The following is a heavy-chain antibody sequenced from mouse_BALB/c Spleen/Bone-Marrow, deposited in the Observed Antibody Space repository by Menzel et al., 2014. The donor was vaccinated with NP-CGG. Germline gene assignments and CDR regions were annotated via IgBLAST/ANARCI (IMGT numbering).Heavy chain of an antibody. CDR1: GSSITSDYA. CDR2: INYNGST. Sequence: EVQLQQSGPGLVIPSQSVSLTCTVSGSSITSDYAWNWIRQFPGSKLAWMGYINYNGSTTYNPFLTSRIFITQNTSKSQLFLQLNSVTNEDTATYYCSRDYYGSGYFDCWGQGTTLTVSS. CDR3: SRDYYGSGYFDC. J-gene: IGHJ2*01. D-gene: IGHD1-1*01. V-gene: IGHV3-2*02.